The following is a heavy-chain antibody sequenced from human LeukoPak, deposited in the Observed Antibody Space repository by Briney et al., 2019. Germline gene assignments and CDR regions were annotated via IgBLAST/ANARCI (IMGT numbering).Heavy chain of an antibody. CDR3: ARRAYSSSWSYFDY. CDR2: IYPGDSDA. Sequence: GESLKISCKGSGCSFTSCWIGWVRQMPGKGLEWMGIIYPGDSDARYSPSFQGQVTISVDKSTSTAFLQWSSLKASDTAMYFCARRAYSSSWSYFDYWGQGTLVTVSS. V-gene: IGHV5-51*01. CDR1: GCSFTSCW. D-gene: IGHD6-13*01. J-gene: IGHJ4*02.